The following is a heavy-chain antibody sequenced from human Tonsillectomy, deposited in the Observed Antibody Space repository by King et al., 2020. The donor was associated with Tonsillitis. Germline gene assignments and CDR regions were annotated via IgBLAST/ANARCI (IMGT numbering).Heavy chain of an antibody. V-gene: IGHV3-7*03. CDR2: IKQDGSEK. CDR1: GFTFSSYW. Sequence: VQLVESGGGLVQPGGSLRLSCAASGFTFSSYWMSWVRQAPGKGLEWVANIKQDGSEKHYVDSVKGRFTISRDNAKNSLYLQMNSLRAEDTAVYYCARAERIAGAGIYYFDYWGQGTLVSVSS. D-gene: IGHD6-13*01. J-gene: IGHJ4*02. CDR3: ARAERIAGAGIYYFDY.